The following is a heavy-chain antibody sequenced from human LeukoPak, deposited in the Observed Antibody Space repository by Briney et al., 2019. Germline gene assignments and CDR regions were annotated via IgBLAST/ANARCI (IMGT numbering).Heavy chain of an antibody. J-gene: IGHJ3*02. CDR3: ARGRGPTVVTSSWAFDI. V-gene: IGHV1-18*01. D-gene: IGHD4-23*01. CDR2: ISAYNGNT. Sequence: ASVKVSCKASGYTFTSYGISWVRQAPGQGLEWMGWISAYNGNTNYAQKLQGRVTMTTDTSTSTAYMELRSLRSDDTAVYYCARGRGPTVVTSSWAFDIWGQGTMVTVSS. CDR1: GYTFTSYG.